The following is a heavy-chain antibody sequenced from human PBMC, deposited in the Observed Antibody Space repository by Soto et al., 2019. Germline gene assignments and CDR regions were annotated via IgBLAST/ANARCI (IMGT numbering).Heavy chain of an antibody. CDR2: ISLDGTNT. V-gene: IGHV3-64*02. J-gene: IGHJ4*02. D-gene: IGHD3-16*01. CDR3: ARGKGCTSATWYYDYHSDY. Sequence: ESLKISCAASGFTFSSYSMHWVRQAPGKGMEHVSSISLDGTNTYYGDSVKGRFTISRDNSKNTVYLQMGSLRAEDTAVYYCARGKGCTSATWYYDYHSDYWGEGTLVTGSS. CDR1: GFTFSSYS.